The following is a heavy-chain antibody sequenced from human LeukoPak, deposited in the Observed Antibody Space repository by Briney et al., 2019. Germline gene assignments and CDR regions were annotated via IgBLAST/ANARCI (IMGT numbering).Heavy chain of an antibody. V-gene: IGHV3-21*04. CDR3: VAVTGRPAGGGVYY. CDR2: ISSSSSYI. Sequence: SGGSLRLSCAASGFTFSSYSMNWVRQAPGKGLEWVSSISSSSSYIYYADSVKGRFTISRDNSKNTLYLQMNSLTGEDSAVYYCVAVTGRPAGGGVYYWGQGTLVTVSS. D-gene: IGHD6-19*01. J-gene: IGHJ4*02. CDR1: GFTFSSYS.